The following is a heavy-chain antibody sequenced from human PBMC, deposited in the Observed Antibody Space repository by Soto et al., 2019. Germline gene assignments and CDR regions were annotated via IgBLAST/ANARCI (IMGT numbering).Heavy chain of an antibody. J-gene: IGHJ6*02. V-gene: IGHV5-51*01. CDR2: IYPGDSDT. CDR3: ASQTYSSYYYYGMEV. D-gene: IGHD6-13*01. Sequence: GESLKSSCKGSVYSFTSYWIVCVLQIPVKGLEWMGIIYPGDSDTRYSPSFQGQVTISADKSISTAYLQWSSLKASDTAMYYCASQTYSSYYYYGMEVWGQGTTVTVS. CDR1: VYSFTSYW.